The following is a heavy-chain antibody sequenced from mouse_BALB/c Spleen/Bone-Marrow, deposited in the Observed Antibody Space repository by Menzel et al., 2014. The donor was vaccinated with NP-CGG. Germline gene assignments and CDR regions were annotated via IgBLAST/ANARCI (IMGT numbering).Heavy chain of an antibody. CDR2: ISPYIGGT. CDR1: GYTFTDFN. J-gene: IGHJ2*01. V-gene: IGHV1S29*02. D-gene: IGHD2-14*01. Sequence: VQLQQSGPELVKPGASVKISCKASGYTFTDFNMHWVKQSHGKSLEWIGFISPYIGGTGCNQKFKSKATLTVDSSSSTAYMELRSLTSEDSAVYYCARGRRYDGPYFDYWGQGTTLTVSS. CDR3: ARGRRYDGPYFDY.